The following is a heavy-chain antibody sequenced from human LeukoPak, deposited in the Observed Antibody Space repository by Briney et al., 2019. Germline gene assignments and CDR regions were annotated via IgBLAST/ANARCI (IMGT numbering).Heavy chain of an antibody. CDR3: VRVRRSGSHFDY. CDR1: GGSIRSGSYY. CDR2: IYTSGST. Sequence: PSETLSLTCTVSGGSIRSGSYYWSWIRQPAGKGLEWIGRIYTSGSTNYNPSLKSRVTMSVDTSKNQFSLKLSSVTAADTAVYYCVRVRRSGSHFDYWGQGTLVTVSS. V-gene: IGHV4-61*02. J-gene: IGHJ4*02. D-gene: IGHD1-26*01.